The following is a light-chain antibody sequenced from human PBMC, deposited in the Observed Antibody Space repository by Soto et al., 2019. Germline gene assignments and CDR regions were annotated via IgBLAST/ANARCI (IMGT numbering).Light chain of an antibody. CDR1: QSVTSY. CDR3: QQRSNWPVT. CDR2: DAS. V-gene: IGKV3-11*01. J-gene: IGKJ1*01. Sequence: EIVLTQSPATLSLSPGERATLSCRASQSVTSYLAWYQQKPGQAPRLLIYDASNRATGIPARFSGSGSGTDFTLTISGLEPEDFAVYYCQQRSNWPVTFGQGTKVEIK.